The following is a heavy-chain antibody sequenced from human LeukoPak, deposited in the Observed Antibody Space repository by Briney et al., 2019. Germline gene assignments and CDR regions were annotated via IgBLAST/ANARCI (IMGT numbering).Heavy chain of an antibody. CDR1: GFTFSDYY. V-gene: IGHV3-23*01. Sequence: GGSLRLSCAASGFTFSDYYMSWIRQAPGKGLEWVSAISGSGGSTYYADSVKGRFTISRDNSKNTLYLQMNSLRAEDTAVYYCASIVGTLDWFDPWGQGTLVTVSS. D-gene: IGHD2-21*01. CDR3: ASIVGTLDWFDP. CDR2: ISGSGGST. J-gene: IGHJ5*02.